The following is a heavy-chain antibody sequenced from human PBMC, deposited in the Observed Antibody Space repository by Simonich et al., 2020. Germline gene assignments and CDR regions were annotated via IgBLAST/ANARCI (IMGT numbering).Heavy chain of an antibody. Sequence: QVQLVQSGAEVKKPGASVQVSCKASGYTFTGYYMPGVRQAPGQGLEGMGWINPNSGGTNVAQKVQGRVTMTRDTSSSTAYMELSRLRSDDTAVYYCARGPRWTGDDAFDIWGQGTMVTVSS. CDR2: INPNSGGT. CDR3: ARGPRWTGDDAFDI. D-gene: IGHD7-27*01. J-gene: IGHJ3*02. V-gene: IGHV1-2*02. CDR1: GYTFTGYY.